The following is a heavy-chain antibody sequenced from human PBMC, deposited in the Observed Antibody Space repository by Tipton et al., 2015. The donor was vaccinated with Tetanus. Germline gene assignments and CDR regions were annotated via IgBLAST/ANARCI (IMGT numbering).Heavy chain of an antibody. D-gene: IGHD5-24*01. Sequence: TLSLTCTVSGGSISSYYWSWIRQPPGKGLEWIGYIYYSGSTNYNPSLKSRVTISVDTSKNQFSLKLSSVTAADTAVYYCARGEDGCNYAYWGQGSLVTVSS. V-gene: IGHV4-59*01. CDR3: ARGEDGCNYAY. CDR1: GGSISSYY. CDR2: IYYSGST. J-gene: IGHJ4*02.